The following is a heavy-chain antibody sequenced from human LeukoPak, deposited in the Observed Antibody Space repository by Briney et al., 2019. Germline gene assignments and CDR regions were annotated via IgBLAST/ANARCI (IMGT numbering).Heavy chain of an antibody. Sequence: GGSLRLSCAASGFTFSSHAMSWVRQAPGKGLEWVSTISDNGGGTYYADSVKGRFTISRDNSKNTLFLQMNSLRAEDSAVYYCATDREGDPSAYYLVGGQGTLITVSS. CDR1: GFTFSSHA. D-gene: IGHD3-22*01. V-gene: IGHV3-23*01. J-gene: IGHJ4*02. CDR2: ISDNGGGT. CDR3: ATDREGDPSAYYLV.